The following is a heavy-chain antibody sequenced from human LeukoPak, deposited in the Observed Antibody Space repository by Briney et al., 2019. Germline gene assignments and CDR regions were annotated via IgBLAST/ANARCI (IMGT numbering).Heavy chain of an antibody. J-gene: IGHJ3*02. CDR2: IIPIFGTA. V-gene: IGHV1-69*06. CDR3: ARATYSSGWYAFDI. CDR1: GGTFSNYA. Sequence: GASVKVSCKASGGTFSNYAISWVRQASGQGLEWMGGIIPIFGTAKYAQKFQGRVTITADKSTSTAYMELSSLRSEDTAVYYCARATYSSGWYAFDIWGQGTMVTVSS. D-gene: IGHD6-19*01.